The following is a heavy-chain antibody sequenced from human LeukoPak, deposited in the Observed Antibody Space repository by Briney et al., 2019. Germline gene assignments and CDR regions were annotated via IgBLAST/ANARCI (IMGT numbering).Heavy chain of an antibody. CDR2: IIPIFGTA. CDR1: GGTFTNYA. CDR3: ARDNGGNVLRYFDWLPRDCYYFYSDV. D-gene: IGHD3-9*01. J-gene: IGHJ6*03. Sequence: GASVTVSCKASGGTFTNYAISWVRQAPGQGLEWMGWIIPIFGTANYAQKLQGRVTMTTDTSTSTAYMELSSLRSDDTAVYYCARDNGGNVLRYFDWLPRDCYYFYSDVWGEGTTVTISS. V-gene: IGHV1-69*05.